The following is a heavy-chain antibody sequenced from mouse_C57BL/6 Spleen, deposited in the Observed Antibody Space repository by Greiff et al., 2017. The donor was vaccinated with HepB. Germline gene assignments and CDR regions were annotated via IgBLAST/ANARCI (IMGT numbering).Heavy chain of an antibody. CDR1: GFTFSDYY. J-gene: IGHJ1*03. Sequence: DVKLVESGGGLVQPGGSLKLSCAASGFTFSDYYMYWVRQTPEKRLEWVAYISNGGGSTYYPDTVKGRFTISRDNAKNTLYLQMSRLKSEDTAMYYCARLLWYFDVWGTGTTVTVSS. CDR3: ARLLWYFDV. V-gene: IGHV5-12*01. CDR2: ISNGGGST.